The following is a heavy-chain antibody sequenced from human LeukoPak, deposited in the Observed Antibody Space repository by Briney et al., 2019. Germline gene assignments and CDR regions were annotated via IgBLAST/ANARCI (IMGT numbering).Heavy chain of an antibody. CDR3: ARVARLVYADDY. J-gene: IGHJ4*02. CDR1: GYTFTSYG. Sequence: GASVKVSSKPSGYTFTSYGISWVRQAPGQGLEWMGWISAYNGNTNYAQKLQGRVTMTTDTSTSTAYMELRSLRSDDTAVYYCARVARLVYADDYWGQGTLVTVSS. D-gene: IGHD2-8*01. V-gene: IGHV1-18*01. CDR2: ISAYNGNT.